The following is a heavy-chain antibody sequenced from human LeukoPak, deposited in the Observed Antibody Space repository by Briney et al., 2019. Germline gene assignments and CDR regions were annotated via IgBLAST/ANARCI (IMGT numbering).Heavy chain of an antibody. CDR1: GFTFSSYA. Sequence: GGSLRLSCAASGFTFSSYAMSWVRQAPGKGLEWVSAISGRSTYYADSVKGRFTISRDNSKNTLYLQMNSLRAEDTAVYYCAKDLGWLAFDIWGQGTMVTVSS. D-gene: IGHD2-15*01. CDR2: ISGRST. CDR3: AKDLGWLAFDI. J-gene: IGHJ3*02. V-gene: IGHV3-23*01.